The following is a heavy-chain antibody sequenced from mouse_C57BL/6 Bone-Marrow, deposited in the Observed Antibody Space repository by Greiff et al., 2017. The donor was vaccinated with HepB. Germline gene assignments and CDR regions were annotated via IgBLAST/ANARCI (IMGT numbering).Heavy chain of an antibody. J-gene: IGHJ2*01. V-gene: IGHV1-66*01. CDR1: GYSFTSYY. CDR3: ARWITTVVDY. D-gene: IGHD1-1*01. Sequence: QVQLQQSGPELVKPGASVKISCKASGYSFTSYYIHWVKQRPGQGLEWIGWIYPGSGNTKYNEKFKGKATLTADTSSSTAYMQLSSLTSEDSAVYYCARWITTVVDYWGQGTTLTVSS. CDR2: IYPGSGNT.